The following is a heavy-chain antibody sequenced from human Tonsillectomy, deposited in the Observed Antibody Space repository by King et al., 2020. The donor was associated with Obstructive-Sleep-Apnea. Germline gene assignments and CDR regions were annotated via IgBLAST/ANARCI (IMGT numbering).Heavy chain of an antibody. CDR1: GFTFSSYW. V-gene: IGHV3-7*01. J-gene: IGHJ4*02. Sequence: DVQLVESGGGLVQPGGSLRLSCAASGFTFSSYWMSWVRQAPGKGLEWVANIKQDGSEKYYVDSVKGRFTISRDNAKNSLYLQMNSLRAEDTAVYYCARDPRGPRWELLWGGYYFDYWGQGTLVTVSS. CDR2: IKQDGSEK. CDR3: ARDPRGPRWELLWGGYYFDY. D-gene: IGHD1-26*01.